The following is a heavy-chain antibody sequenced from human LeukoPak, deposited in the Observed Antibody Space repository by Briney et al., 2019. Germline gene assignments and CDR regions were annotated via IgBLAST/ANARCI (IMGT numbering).Heavy chain of an antibody. V-gene: IGHV1-69*04. CDR3: AREPGPNTAMAQDAFDI. D-gene: IGHD5-18*01. CDR2: IIPILGIA. Sequence: GASVKVSCKASGGTFSSYAISWVRQAPGQGLEWMGRIIPILGIANYAQKFQGRVTITADKSTSTAYMELSSLRSEDTAVYYCAREPGPNTAMAQDAFDIWGQGTMVTVSS. J-gene: IGHJ3*02. CDR1: GGTFSSYA.